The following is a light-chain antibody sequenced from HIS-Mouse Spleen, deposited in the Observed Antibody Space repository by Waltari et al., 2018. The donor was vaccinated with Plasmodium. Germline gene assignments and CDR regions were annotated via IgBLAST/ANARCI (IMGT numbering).Light chain of an antibody. CDR2: EVS. V-gene: IGLV2-8*01. J-gene: IGLJ2*01. CDR1: SSDVGGYNY. Sequence: QSALTQPPSASGSPGQSVTISCTGTSSDVGGYNYVSWYQQHPGKAPKLMIYEVSKRPSGVRGRFSGSKSGNTASLTVSGLQAEDEADYYCSSYAGSNNLVFGGGTKLTVL. CDR3: SSYAGSNNLV.